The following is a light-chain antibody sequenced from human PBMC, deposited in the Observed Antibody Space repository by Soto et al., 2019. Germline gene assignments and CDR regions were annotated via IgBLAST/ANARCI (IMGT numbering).Light chain of an antibody. CDR3: QQYHKWPVYT. Sequence: EIVMTQSPATLSVSPGERATLSCRASETVNINLAWYQHKPGQAPRLLIYGASLRATGIPASFSGSGSGTEFTLSISSVQSEDLAVYFCQQYHKWPVYTFGQGTKLEIK. J-gene: IGKJ2*01. CDR1: ETVNIN. CDR2: GAS. V-gene: IGKV3-15*01.